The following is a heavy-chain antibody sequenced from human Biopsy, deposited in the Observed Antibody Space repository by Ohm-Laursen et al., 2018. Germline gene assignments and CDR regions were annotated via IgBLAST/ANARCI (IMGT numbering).Heavy chain of an antibody. CDR2: LDVAEYNI. Sequence: ETLSLTCTVSGGSISSSTTYYWAWLRQPPGKGLEWISRLDVAEYNIYYADSVRGRFTASRDNSKGMVYLQMDSLRVDDTAVYYCVRTWGGYDFDSWGQGTLVTVSS. V-gene: IGHV3-53*01. J-gene: IGHJ4*01. D-gene: IGHD3-16*01. CDR1: GGSISSSTTYY. CDR3: VRTWGGYDFDS.